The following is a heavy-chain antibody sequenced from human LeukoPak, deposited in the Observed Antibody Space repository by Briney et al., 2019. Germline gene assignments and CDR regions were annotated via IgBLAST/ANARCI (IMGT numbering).Heavy chain of an antibody. D-gene: IGHD3-22*01. J-gene: IGHJ4*02. V-gene: IGHV1-18*01. CDR2: ISAYNGNT. CDR1: GYTFTSYG. CDR3: ARSGTYYYESSDSF. Sequence: ASVKVSCKASGYTFTSYGISWVRQAPGQGLEWMGWISAYNGNTNYAQKLQGRVTMTTDTSTSTAYMELRSLRSEDTAAYYCARSGTYYYESSDSFWGQGTLVTVSS.